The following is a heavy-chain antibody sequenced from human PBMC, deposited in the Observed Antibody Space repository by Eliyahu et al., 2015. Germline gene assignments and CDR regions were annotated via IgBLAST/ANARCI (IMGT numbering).Heavy chain of an antibody. CDR1: XCSISGYY. CDR3: VRETAFYGSGSYEIWFDP. CDR2: IXYSGST. Sequence: QVQLQASGPGLVKPSXTLXLTXTVSXCSISGYYWXWIRQPPGKGLEWIGNIXYSGSTDYNPSLKSRVTISVDTSKNQLSLKLNYVTAADTAVYYCVRETAFYGSGSYEIWFDPWGQGTLVTVSS. V-gene: IGHV4-59*01. D-gene: IGHD3-10*01. J-gene: IGHJ5*02.